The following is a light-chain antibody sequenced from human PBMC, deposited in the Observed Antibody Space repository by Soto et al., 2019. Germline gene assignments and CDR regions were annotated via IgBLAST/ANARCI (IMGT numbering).Light chain of an antibody. J-gene: IGKJ1*01. CDR2: KAS. CDR3: QQYSSYSPT. CDR1: QSISSW. V-gene: IGKV1-5*03. Sequence: DIQVTQSPSTLSASVGDRVTITCRASQSISSWLAWYQQKPGKAPKLLIYKASSLESGVPSRFSGSGSGTEFTLTISSLQPDDFATYYCQQYSSYSPTFGQGTKVDIK.